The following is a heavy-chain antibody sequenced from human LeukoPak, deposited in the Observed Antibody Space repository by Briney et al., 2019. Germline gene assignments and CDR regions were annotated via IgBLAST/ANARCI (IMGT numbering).Heavy chain of an antibody. D-gene: IGHD6-6*01. V-gene: IGHV4-30-4*01. Sequence: PSETLSLTCTVSGGSISSGDYYWSWIRQPPGKGLEWIGYIYYSGSTYYNPSLKSRVTLSVDPSKNQFSLKLSSVTAADTAVYYCASYSSSTGDAFDIWGQGTMVTVSS. J-gene: IGHJ3*02. CDR2: IYYSGST. CDR1: GGSISSGDYY. CDR3: ASYSSSTGDAFDI.